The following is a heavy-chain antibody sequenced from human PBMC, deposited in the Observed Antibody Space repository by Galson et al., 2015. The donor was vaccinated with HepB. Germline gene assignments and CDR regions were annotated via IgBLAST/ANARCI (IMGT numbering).Heavy chain of an antibody. V-gene: IGHV3-7*01. Sequence: SLRLSCAASGFTFSSYWMSWVRQAPGKGLEWVANIKQDGSEKYYVDSVKGRFTISRDNAKNSLYLQMNSLRAEDTAVYYCASGNSRGYGVFFDYWGQGTLVTVSS. CDR3: ASGNSRGYGVFFDY. J-gene: IGHJ4*02. D-gene: IGHD6-25*01. CDR2: IKQDGSEK. CDR1: GFTFSSYW.